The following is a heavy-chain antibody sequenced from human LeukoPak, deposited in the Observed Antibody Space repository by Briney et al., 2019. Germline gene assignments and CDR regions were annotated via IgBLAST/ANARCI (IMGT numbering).Heavy chain of an antibody. J-gene: IGHJ4*02. CDR1: GGSITSSSYY. V-gene: IGHV4-39*01. D-gene: IGHD3-22*01. CDR2: IYFAGNT. Sequence: SETLSLTCTASGGSITSSSYYWGWIRQPPGKGLEWIGNIYFAGNTFYNPSLNSRVTISVDTSKNQFSLMLKSVTAADTAVYYCARRYYSDSSGYHTHFDYWGQGILVTVSS. CDR3: ARRYYSDSSGYHTHFDY.